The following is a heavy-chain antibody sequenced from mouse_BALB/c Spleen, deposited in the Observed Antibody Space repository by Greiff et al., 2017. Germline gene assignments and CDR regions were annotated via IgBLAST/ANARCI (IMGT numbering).Heavy chain of an antibody. D-gene: IGHD2-4*01. V-gene: IGHV5-17*02. CDR1: GFTFSSFG. J-gene: IGHJ4*01. Sequence: EVQLVESGGGLVQPGGSRKLSCAASGFTFSSFGMHWVRQAPEKGLEWVAYISSGSSTIYYADTVKGRFTISRDNPKNTLFLQMTRLRSEDTAMYYCARSTMITTGYAMDYWGQGTSVTVSS. CDR2: ISSGSSTI. CDR3: ARSTMITTGYAMDY.